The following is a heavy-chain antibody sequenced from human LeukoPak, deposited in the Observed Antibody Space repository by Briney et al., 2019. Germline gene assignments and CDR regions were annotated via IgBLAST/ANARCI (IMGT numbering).Heavy chain of an antibody. CDR3: ARDREYCSSTSCYRNWFDP. CDR1: GYTFTSYG. J-gene: IGHJ5*02. Sequence: ASVKVSCKASGYTFTSYGISWVRQAPGQGLEWMGWISAYNGNTNYAQKLQGRVTMTTDTPTSTAYMELRSLRSDDTAVYYCARDREYCSSTSCYRNWFDPWGQGTLVTVSS. V-gene: IGHV1-18*01. CDR2: ISAYNGNT. D-gene: IGHD2-2*02.